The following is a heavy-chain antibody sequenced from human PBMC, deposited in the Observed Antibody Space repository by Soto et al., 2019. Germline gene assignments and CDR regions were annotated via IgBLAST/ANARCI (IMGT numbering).Heavy chain of an antibody. V-gene: IGHV1-69*01. CDR2: IIPIFGTA. CDR3: ARGRATMVRGVIMDYYGMDV. Sequence: QVQLVQSGAEVKKPGSSVKVSCKASGGTFSSYAISWVRQAPGQGLEWMGGIIPIFGTANYAQKFQGRVTITADESTSTAYMELSSLRSEDTAVYYCARGRATMVRGVIMDYYGMDVWGQGTTVTVSS. J-gene: IGHJ6*02. CDR1: GGTFSSYA. D-gene: IGHD3-10*01.